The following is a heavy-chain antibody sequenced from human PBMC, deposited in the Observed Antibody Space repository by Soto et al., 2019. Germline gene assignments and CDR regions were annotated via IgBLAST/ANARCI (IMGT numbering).Heavy chain of an antibody. J-gene: IGHJ4*02. V-gene: IGHV5-51*01. CDR2: IHPGDSDI. CDR1: GYTFNDYW. D-gene: IGHD1-1*01. CDR3: ARHGSKRSVQHFFDH. Sequence: GESLKISCKGSGYTFNDYWIGWVRQMPGKGLEWMGIIHPGDSDIRYSPSLQGQVTISADKSISTAYLQWDSLQASDTAMYYCARHGSKRSVQHFFDHWGQGTLVTVSS.